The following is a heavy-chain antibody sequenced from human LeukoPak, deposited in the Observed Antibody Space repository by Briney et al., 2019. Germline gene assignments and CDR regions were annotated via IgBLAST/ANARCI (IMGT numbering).Heavy chain of an antibody. J-gene: IGHJ4*02. V-gene: IGHV3-7*01. Sequence: GGSLRLSCAASGFTFSNYWMTWVRQAPGRGLEWVAHINQDGSEEHYMDSVKARFTISRDNAKNSLSLQMNSLRAEDTAVYYCVRDGGVSGYDLLDYWGQGTLVTVSS. CDR3: VRDGGVSGYDLLDY. CDR2: INQDGSEE. D-gene: IGHD5-12*01. CDR1: GFTFSNYW.